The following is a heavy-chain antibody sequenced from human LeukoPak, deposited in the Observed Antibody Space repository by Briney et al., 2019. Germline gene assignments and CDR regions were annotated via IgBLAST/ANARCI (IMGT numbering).Heavy chain of an antibody. D-gene: IGHD6-19*01. J-gene: IGHJ4*02. CDR3: AKEHGGVAGTESLDY. CDR2: ISYDGSKK. V-gene: IGHV3-30*18. CDR1: GFTFSNYG. Sequence: GGSLRLSCAASGFTFSNYGMHWVRQAPGKGLEWVAVISYDGSKKYYADSVKGRFTISRDNSKNTLFLQMNSLRAEDTAVYFCAKEHGGVAGTESLDYWGQGTLVTVSS.